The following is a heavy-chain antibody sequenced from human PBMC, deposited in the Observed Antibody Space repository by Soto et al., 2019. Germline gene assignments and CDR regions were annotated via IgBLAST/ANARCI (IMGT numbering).Heavy chain of an antibody. D-gene: IGHD2-8*01. CDR2: IYYSGST. J-gene: IGHJ6*02. CDR1: GGSISSGDYY. V-gene: IGHV4-30-4*01. Sequence: PSETLSLTCTVSGGSISSGDYYWSWIRQPPGKGLEWIGYIYYSGSTYYNPSLKSRVTISVDTSKNKFSLKLSSVTAADTAVYYCARDVWVYDYYYGMDVWGQGTTVTVSS. CDR3: ARDVWVYDYYYGMDV.